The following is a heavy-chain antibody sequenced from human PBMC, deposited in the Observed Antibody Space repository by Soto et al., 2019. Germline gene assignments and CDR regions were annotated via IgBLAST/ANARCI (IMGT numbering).Heavy chain of an antibody. CDR3: ARDRDWAKYYYDSSGYYYFDY. CDR2: ISAYNGNT. V-gene: IGHV1-18*01. D-gene: IGHD3-22*01. Sequence: SVEVSFRASCYTFTSYGISWVRQAPGQGLEWMGWISAYNGNTNYAQKLQGRVTMTTDTSTSTAYMELRSLRSDDTAVYYCARDRDWAKYYYDSSGYYYFDYWGQGTLVTVS. J-gene: IGHJ4*02. CDR1: CYTFTSYG.